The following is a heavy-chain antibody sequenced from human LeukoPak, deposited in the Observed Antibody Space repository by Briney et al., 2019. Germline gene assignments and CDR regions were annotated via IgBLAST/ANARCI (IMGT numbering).Heavy chain of an antibody. CDR1: GFTFSSYD. CDR2: IGTAGDT. J-gene: IGHJ2*01. Sequence: GGSLRLSCAASGFTFSSYDMHWVRQAPGKGLEWVSAIGTAGDTYYPGSVKGRFTISRENAKNSLYLQMNGLRAGDTAVYYCARWRSTSWYFDLWGRGTLITVSS. CDR3: ARWRSTSWYFDL. V-gene: IGHV3-13*04. D-gene: IGHD6-6*01.